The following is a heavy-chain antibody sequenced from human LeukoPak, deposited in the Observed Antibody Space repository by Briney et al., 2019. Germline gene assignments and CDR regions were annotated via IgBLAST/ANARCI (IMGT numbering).Heavy chain of an antibody. J-gene: IGHJ4*02. CDR3: ARVNDYGGNSVYGFDY. D-gene: IGHD4-23*01. CDR2: IYYSGST. Sequence: SQTLSLTCTVSGGSISSGDYYWSWIRQPPGKGLEWIGYIYYSGSTYYNPSLKSRVTISVDTSMNQFSLKLSSVTAADTAVYYCARVNDYGGNSVYGFDYWGQGTLVTVSS. V-gene: IGHV4-30-4*01. CDR1: GGSISSGDYY.